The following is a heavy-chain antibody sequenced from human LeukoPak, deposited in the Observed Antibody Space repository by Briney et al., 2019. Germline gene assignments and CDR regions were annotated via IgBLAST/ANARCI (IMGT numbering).Heavy chain of an antibody. J-gene: IGHJ4*02. CDR1: GGSISSSSYY. Sequence: PSETLSLTCTVSGGSISSSSYYWGWIRQPPGKGLEWIGSIYYSGSTYYNPSLKSRVTISVDTSKNQFSLKLSSVTAADTAVYYCAREGDGYNYFDYWGQGTLVTVSS. CDR3: AREGDGYNYFDY. D-gene: IGHD5-12*01. CDR2: IYYSGST. V-gene: IGHV4-39*07.